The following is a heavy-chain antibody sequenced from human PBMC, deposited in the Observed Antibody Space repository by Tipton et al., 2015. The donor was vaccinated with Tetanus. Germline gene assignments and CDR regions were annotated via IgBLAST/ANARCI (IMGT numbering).Heavy chain of an antibody. V-gene: IGHV4-59*01. Sequence: GLVKPSETLSLTCTVSGGSISGSYWNWIRQPPGKGLEWIGYVYYNGNTHYNPALKSRVTISVDTSKNQFSLKLSSVTAADTAIYCCAREVPAAGHFDSWGQGTLVTVSS. CDR2: VYYNGNT. CDR1: GGSISGSY. CDR3: AREVPAAGHFDS. J-gene: IGHJ4*02. D-gene: IGHD6-13*01.